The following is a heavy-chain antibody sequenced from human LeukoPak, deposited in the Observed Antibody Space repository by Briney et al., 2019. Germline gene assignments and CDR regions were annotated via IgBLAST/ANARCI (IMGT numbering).Heavy chain of an antibody. CDR1: GFTFSSYA. V-gene: IGHV3-64D*09. CDR2: ISSNGGST. J-gene: IGHJ3*02. D-gene: IGHD6-19*01. Sequence: PGGSLRLSCSASGFTFSSYAMHWVRQAPGKGLEYVSAISSNGGSTYYADSVKGRFTISRDNSNNTLYLQMSSLRAEDTAVYYCVKGDRGSGWYRGAFDIWGQGTMVTVSS. CDR3: VKGDRGSGWYRGAFDI.